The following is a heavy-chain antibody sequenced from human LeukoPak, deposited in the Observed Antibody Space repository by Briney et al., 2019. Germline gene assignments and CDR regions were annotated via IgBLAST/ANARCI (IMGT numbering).Heavy chain of an antibody. J-gene: IGHJ4*02. V-gene: IGHV4-38-2*02. CDR1: GYSISSGHY. Sequence: SETLSLTCSVSGYSISSGHYWGWIRQPPGKWLEWIGSIYHSGPTYYNPSLKSRVTISVDTSKNHFSLTLSSVTAADTAVYYCARDVDRFDYWGQGTLVTVSS. D-gene: IGHD2-21*01. CDR2: IYHSGPT. CDR3: ARDVDRFDY.